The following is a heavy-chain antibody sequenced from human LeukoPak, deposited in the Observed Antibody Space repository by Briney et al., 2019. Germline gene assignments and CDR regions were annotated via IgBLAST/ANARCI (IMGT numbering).Heavy chain of an antibody. CDR3: ARLKFGVNSSDK. CDR2: ISVRDGDT. J-gene: IGHJ4*02. CDR1: GYESTGYTFPKYG. Sequence: ASVKVSCKVSGYESTGYTFPKYGINWIRQAPGQGLEWMGWISVRDGDTNYAQNIQDRVTMTTDTPTSTFYMEVRSLRSDDTAVYYCARLKFGVNSSDKWGQGTLVTVSS. V-gene: IGHV1-18*01. D-gene: IGHD4-23*01.